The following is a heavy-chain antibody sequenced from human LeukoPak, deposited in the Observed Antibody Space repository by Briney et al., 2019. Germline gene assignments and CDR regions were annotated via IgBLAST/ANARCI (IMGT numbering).Heavy chain of an antibody. CDR1: GYTFTSYD. V-gene: IGHV1-8*01. D-gene: IGHD1-26*01. CDR3: ARDQVGPYDAFDI. J-gene: IGHJ3*02. CDR2: MNPNSGNT. Sequence: GASVKISCKASGYTFTSYDINWVRQATGQGLEWMGWMNPNSGNTGYAQKFQGRVTMTRNTSISTAYMELSSLRSEDTAVYYCARDQVGPYDAFDIWGQGTMVTVSS.